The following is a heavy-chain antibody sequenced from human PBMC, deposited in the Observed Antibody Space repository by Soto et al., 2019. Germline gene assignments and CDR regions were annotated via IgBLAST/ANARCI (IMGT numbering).Heavy chain of an antibody. V-gene: IGHV3-7*05. CDR3: ARPYCTGGVCHAGFDYWYFDL. J-gene: IGHJ2*01. CDR1: GFNFDNYW. D-gene: IGHD2-8*02. Sequence: ELQVVESGGGLVQPGGSLRLSCAASGFNFDNYWMTWVRQAPGKGLEWVASIKTDGSDKYYVDSVKGRFAVSRDNAKNSMLLQMNSLRAEDTAVYFCARPYCTGGVCHAGFDYWYFDLWGRGTLVSVSS. CDR2: IKTDGSDK.